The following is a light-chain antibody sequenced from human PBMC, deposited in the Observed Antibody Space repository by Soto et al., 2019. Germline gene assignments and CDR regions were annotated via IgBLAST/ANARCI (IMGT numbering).Light chain of an antibody. Sequence: EIVLTQSPGTLSVSPGKRATLSCRDSQSISSSYLAWYQQRPGQAPRLLIYGASSRATGIPDRFSGSGSGTEFTLTISRLEPEDFAVYYCQKYGSSSWTCGQGTKVDIK. CDR2: GAS. CDR3: QKYGSSSWT. CDR1: QSISSSY. V-gene: IGKV3-20*01. J-gene: IGKJ1*01.